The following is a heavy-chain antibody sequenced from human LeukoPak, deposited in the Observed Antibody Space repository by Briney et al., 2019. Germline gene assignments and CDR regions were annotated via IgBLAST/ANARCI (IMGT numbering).Heavy chain of an antibody. D-gene: IGHD3-22*01. J-gene: IGHJ4*02. CDR2: IKQDGSEK. CDR1: GFTFSSYW. CDR3: ARDPTYHYDSSGYEVGY. V-gene: IGHV3-7*01. Sequence: GGSLRLSCAASGFTFSSYWMSWVRQAPGKGLEWVANIKQDGSEKYYVDSVKGRFTISRDNAKNSLYLQMNSLRAEDTAVYYCARDPTYHYDSSGYEVGYWGQGTLVTVSS.